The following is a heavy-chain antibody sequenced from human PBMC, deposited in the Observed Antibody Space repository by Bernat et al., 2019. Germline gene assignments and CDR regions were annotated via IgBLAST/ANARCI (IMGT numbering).Heavy chain of an antibody. J-gene: IGHJ5*02. CDR1: GFTFSSYD. CDR3: ASRIAVTGSWRGS. D-gene: IGHD6-19*01. CDR2: ISSSGGNT. V-gene: IGHV3-48*03. Sequence: EVQLVESGGGLVQPGGSLRLSCAASGFTFSSYDMNWVRQAPGKGLEWVSYISSSGGNTYYADSVKGRFTISRDNTKNSLYLQLNGLRAEDTAVYYCASRIAVTGSWRGSWGQGTLVTVSS.